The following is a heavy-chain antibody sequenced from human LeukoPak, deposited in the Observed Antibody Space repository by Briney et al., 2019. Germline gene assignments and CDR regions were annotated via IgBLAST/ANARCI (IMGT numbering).Heavy chain of an antibody. CDR1: GFTFRSYS. CDR2: ICSSSSSK. V-gene: IGHV3-21*01. CDR3: ARALNAAFFYFYGMDL. D-gene: IGHD2/OR15-2a*01. J-gene: IGHJ6*02. Sequence: GGYLRLSCAASGFTFRSYSMNWVRQAPGKGLEWVSCICSSSSSKNYADSVKGRFTVSRDNARNSLYLEMNSLRADDTAVYFCARALNAAFFYFYGMDLWGQGTTVTVSS.